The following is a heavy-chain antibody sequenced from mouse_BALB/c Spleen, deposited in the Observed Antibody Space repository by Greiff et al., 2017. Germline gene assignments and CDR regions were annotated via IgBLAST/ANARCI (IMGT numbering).Heavy chain of an antibody. V-gene: IGHV5-6-5*01. CDR2: ISSGGST. J-gene: IGHJ4*01. CDR1: GFTFSSYA. Sequence: EVKLVESGGGLVKPGGSLKLSCAASGFTFSSYAMSWVRQTPEKRLEWVASISSGGSTYYPDSVKGRFTISRDNARNILYLQMSSLRSEDTAMYYCARGRYDAMDYWGQGTSVTVSS. CDR3: ARGRYDAMDY.